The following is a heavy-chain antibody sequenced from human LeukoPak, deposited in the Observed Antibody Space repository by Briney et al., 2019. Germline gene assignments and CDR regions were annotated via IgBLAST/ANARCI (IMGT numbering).Heavy chain of an antibody. J-gene: IGHJ4*02. V-gene: IGHV3-53*05. CDR3: AKEGGDCSSTSCPDY. Sequence: GGSLRLSCAASGFTVSSNYMSWVRQAPGKGLEWVSVIYSGGSTYYADSVEGRFTISRDNSKNTLYLQMNSLRAEDTAVYYCAKEGGDCSSTSCPDYWGQGTLVTVSS. CDR1: GFTVSSNY. CDR2: IYSGGST. D-gene: IGHD2-2*01.